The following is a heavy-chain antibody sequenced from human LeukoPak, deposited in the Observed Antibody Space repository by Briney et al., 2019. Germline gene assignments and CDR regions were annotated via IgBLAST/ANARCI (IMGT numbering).Heavy chain of an antibody. CDR2: IYYSGTT. D-gene: IGHD3-22*01. V-gene: IGHV4-59*01. Sequence: PSETLSLTCTVSGGSISSYYWSWIRQPPGKGLEWIGYIYYSGTTNYNPSLKSRVTISVDTSKNQFSLKLSSVTAADTAVYYYARAHPYYYDSSGYYFDYWGQGTLVTVSS. CDR1: GGSISSYY. CDR3: ARAHPYYYDSSGYYFDY. J-gene: IGHJ4*02.